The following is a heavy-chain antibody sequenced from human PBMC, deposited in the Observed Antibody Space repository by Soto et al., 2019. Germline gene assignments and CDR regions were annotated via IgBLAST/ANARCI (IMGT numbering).Heavy chain of an antibody. V-gene: IGHV1-2*02. Sequence: ASVKVSCKASGFSFTGYYIHWLRQAPGQGLEWMGWINAHSGGTEYAQKFQGRVTLTRDTSIATAYLTLTSLTSDDTALYYCAKDLTRQLAYWLDPWGQGTRVTVSS. CDR2: INAHSGGT. CDR3: AKDLTRQLAYWLDP. CDR1: GFSFTGYY. J-gene: IGHJ5*02. D-gene: IGHD6-6*01.